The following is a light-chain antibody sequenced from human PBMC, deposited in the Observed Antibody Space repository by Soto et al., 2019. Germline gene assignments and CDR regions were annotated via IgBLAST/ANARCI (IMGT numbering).Light chain of an antibody. Sequence: EIQMTQSPATLSASVGDRITITCRASQSISNWLAWYQQKPGKAPKLLIYDASNRLVGVLQSRFSGNRSGTEVTHTITDLQPDDLSTYYCRQYHSYWTFGQGTKVDIK. CDR2: DAS. CDR1: QSISNW. CDR3: RQYHSYWT. V-gene: IGKV1-5*01. J-gene: IGKJ1*01.